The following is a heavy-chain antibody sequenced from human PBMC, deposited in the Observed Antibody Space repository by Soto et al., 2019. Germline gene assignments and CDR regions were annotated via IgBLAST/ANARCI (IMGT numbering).Heavy chain of an antibody. V-gene: IGHV3-23*01. CDR3: ATEMGATQGPFDN. CDR1: VFPFGSNA. D-gene: IGHD1-26*01. Sequence: GGSLRRYCVVSVFPFGSNAMSWVRQAPGKGLEWVSGLSNTGRRTSYADSVKGRFNISRDNSENTVYLQMNSLRVEDTAVYYCATEMGATQGPFDNWGQGTLVTVSS. CDR2: LSNTGRRT. J-gene: IGHJ4*02.